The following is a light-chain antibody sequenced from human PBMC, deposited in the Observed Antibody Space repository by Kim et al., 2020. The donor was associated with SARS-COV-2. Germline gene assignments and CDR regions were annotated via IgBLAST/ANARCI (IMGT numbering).Light chain of an antibody. V-gene: IGKV3-20*01. J-gene: IGKJ2*01. Sequence: SPGERATLSCRASQSVSSSYLAWYQQKPGQAPRLLIYGASSRATGIPDRFSGSGSGTDFTLTISRLEPEDFAVYYCLQYGSSPLYTFGQGTKLAI. CDR1: QSVSSSY. CDR2: GAS. CDR3: LQYGSSPLYT.